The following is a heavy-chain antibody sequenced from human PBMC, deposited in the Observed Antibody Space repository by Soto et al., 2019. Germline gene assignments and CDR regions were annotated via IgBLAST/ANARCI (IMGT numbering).Heavy chain of an antibody. V-gene: IGHV1-3*01. Sequence: ASVKVSCKASGYTFTSYAMQWVRQAPGQRLEWMGWINAGNGNTKYSQKFQGRVTITRDTSASTAYMELSSLRSDDTAVYYCARDFGQAVTGYSTNNLFDHWGQGTLVTVSS. CDR3: ARDFGQAVTGYSTNNLFDH. J-gene: IGHJ4*02. CDR1: GYTFTSYA. D-gene: IGHD3-9*01. CDR2: INAGNGNT.